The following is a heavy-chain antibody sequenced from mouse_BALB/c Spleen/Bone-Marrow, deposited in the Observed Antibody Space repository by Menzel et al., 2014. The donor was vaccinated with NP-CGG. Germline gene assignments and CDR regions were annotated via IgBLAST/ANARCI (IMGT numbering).Heavy chain of an antibody. CDR3: ARAYYYGSSYYVMDY. V-gene: IGHV14-3*02. Sequence: VHVKQSGTELVKPGASVKLSCTASGFNIKDTYMHWVKQRPEQGLEWIGRIDPANGNTRYDPKFQGKATITADTSSNTAYLQLTSLTSEDTAVYYCARAYYYGSSYYVMDYWGQGTSVTVSS. J-gene: IGHJ4*01. CDR2: IDPANGNT. D-gene: IGHD1-1*01. CDR1: GFNIKDTY.